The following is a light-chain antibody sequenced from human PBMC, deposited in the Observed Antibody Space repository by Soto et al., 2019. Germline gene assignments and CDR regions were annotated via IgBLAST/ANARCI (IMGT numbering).Light chain of an antibody. CDR3: QQYNNWPLT. CDR1: QGIASN. J-gene: IGKJ4*01. V-gene: IGKV3-15*01. Sequence: MTQSPSTLSASVGDRVTITCRASQGIASNLAWYQQKPGQAPRLLIYGASTRATGIPASFSGSESGTEFTLTISSLQSEDFAVYYCQQYNNWPLTFGGGTKVEIK. CDR2: GAS.